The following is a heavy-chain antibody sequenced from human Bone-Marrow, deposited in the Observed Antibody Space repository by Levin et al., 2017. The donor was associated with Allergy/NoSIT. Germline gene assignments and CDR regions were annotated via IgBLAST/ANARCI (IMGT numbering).Heavy chain of an antibody. CDR1: GGSIRSSSYY. D-gene: IGHD6-19*01. Sequence: SQTLSLTCTVSGGSIRSSSYYWGWIRQPPGKGLEWIGSIYYSGSTYYNPSLKSRVTISVDTSKNQFSLKLSSVTAADTAVYYCARQGGSGWTRQFDYWGQGTLVTVSS. V-gene: IGHV4-39*01. CDR3: ARQGGSGWTRQFDY. CDR2: IYYSGST. J-gene: IGHJ4*02.